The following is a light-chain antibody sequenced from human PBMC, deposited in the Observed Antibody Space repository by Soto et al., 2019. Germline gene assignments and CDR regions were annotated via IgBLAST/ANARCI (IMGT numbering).Light chain of an antibody. J-gene: IGKJ3*01. CDR3: QQYGSSQFT. CDR1: QSVSSSY. V-gene: IGKV3-20*01. Sequence: EIVLTQSPGTLSLSPGERATLSCRASQSVSSSYLAWYQQKPGQAPRLLIYGASTRATGIPARFSGSGSGTEFALTISSLQSEDFAVYYCQQYGSSQFTFGPGTKVDI. CDR2: GAS.